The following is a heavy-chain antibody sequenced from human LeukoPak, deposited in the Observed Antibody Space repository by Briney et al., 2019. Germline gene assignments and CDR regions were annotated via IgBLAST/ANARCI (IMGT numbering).Heavy chain of an antibody. CDR2: LFSGGIR. J-gene: IGHJ4*02. V-gene: IGHV3-66*02. D-gene: IGHD2-8*01. CDR1: KFTLTSNY. Sequence: RGSMRLSCARAKFTLTSNYISWGRQPPKKGLDWGSVLFSGGIRYYAGSVQGRFTISRDRSQNTLYLHTISLLPEDTAVYYCASGDCTNGICPDYWGQGIQVTVSS. CDR3: ASGDCTNGICPDY.